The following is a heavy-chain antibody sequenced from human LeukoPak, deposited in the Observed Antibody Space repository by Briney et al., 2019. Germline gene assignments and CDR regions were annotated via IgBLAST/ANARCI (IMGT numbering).Heavy chain of an antibody. J-gene: IGHJ3*02. V-gene: IGHV1-46*01. CDR3: ARDVVVSLSDAFDI. CDR2: INPSGGST. D-gene: IGHD3-22*01. CDR1: GYTSTSYY. Sequence: GASVKVSCKASGYTSTSYYMHWVRQAPGQGLEWMGVINPSGGSTSYAQKFQGRVTMTRDMSTSIVYMELSSLRSEDTAVYYCARDVVVSLSDAFDIWGQGTMVTVSS.